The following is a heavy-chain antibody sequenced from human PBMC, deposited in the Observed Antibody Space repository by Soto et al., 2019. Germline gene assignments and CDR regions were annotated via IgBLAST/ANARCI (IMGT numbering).Heavy chain of an antibody. CDR2: FSSSCYTT. CDR1: GFTFSGYY. CDR3: ATGRGCRSED. J-gene: IGHJ4*02. V-gene: IGHV3-11*01. Sequence: GGSLRLSCEASGFTFSGYYMTWIRQAPGKGLEWISYFSSSCYTTRYADSVEGRLTVSRDDAKKTLYLQMNSLRVEDTAVYYCATGRGCRSEDWGQGTLVTVS. D-gene: IGHD3-3*01.